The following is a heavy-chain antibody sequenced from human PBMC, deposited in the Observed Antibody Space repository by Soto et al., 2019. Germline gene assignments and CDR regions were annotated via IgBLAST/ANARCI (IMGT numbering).Heavy chain of an antibody. CDR3: ASSYREGTTEGAYNWFDP. J-gene: IGHJ5*02. CDR2: IYYSGST. Sequence: ASETRSLTCTVSGGSISSGDYYRSWIRQPPGKGLEWIGYIYYSGSTYYNPSLKSRVTISVDTSKNQFSLKLSSVTAADTAVYYCASSYREGTTEGAYNWFDPWGQGTLVTVSS. CDR1: GGSISSGDYY. V-gene: IGHV4-30-4*01. D-gene: IGHD1-7*01.